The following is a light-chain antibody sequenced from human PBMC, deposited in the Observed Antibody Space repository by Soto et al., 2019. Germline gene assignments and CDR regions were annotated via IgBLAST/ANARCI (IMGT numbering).Light chain of an antibody. J-gene: IGKJ1*01. CDR1: QSVRSSY. V-gene: IGKV3-20*01. CDR3: QQYGTSPRT. Sequence: EIVLTQSPGTLSLSPGERATLSCRASQSVRSSYLAWYQQKLGQAPRLLIYGVSNRATGIPDRFSGSGSGTGFTLTISRLESEDFAVYYCQQYGTSPRTFGQGTKVEVK. CDR2: GVS.